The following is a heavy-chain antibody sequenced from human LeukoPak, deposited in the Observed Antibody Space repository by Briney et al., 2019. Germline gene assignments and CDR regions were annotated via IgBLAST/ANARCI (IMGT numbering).Heavy chain of an antibody. V-gene: IGHV5-51*01. CDR2: IYPGDSDS. J-gene: IGHJ6*03. Sequence: LGESLKISCKGSGYSFTSYWIGWVRQMPGQGLEWMGIIYPGDSDSRYSPSFQGQVTISADKSISTAYLQWSSLKASDTAMYYCARHKGFVEMATIAYYYMDVWGKGTTVTVSS. D-gene: IGHD5-24*01. CDR3: ARHKGFVEMATIAYYYMDV. CDR1: GYSFTSYW.